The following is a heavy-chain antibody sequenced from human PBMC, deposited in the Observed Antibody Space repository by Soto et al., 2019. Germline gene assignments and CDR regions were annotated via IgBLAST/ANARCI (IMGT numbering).Heavy chain of an antibody. J-gene: IGHJ5*02. D-gene: IGHD2-2*01. CDR2: ISSYNGNT. CDR3: ARGPXYCSSTSCFSGVTWFDP. V-gene: IGHV1-18*04. CDR1: GYTFTSYG. Sequence: ASVKVSCKASGYTFTSYGISWVRQAPGQGLEWTGWISSYNGNTNYAQKVQGRVTMTTDKSTSTTYMELRSLRSDDTAVYYCARGPXYCSSTSCFSGVTWFDPWGQGTLVTVSS.